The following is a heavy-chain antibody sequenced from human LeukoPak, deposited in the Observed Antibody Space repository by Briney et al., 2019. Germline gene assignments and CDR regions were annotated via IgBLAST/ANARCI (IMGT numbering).Heavy chain of an antibody. CDR3: ARSKGRANDY. CDR2: IYYSGST. V-gene: IGHV4-59*01. J-gene: IGHJ4*02. CDR1: GGSISSYY. Sequence: SETLSLTCTVSGGSISSYYWSWIRQPPGKGLEWIGYIYYSGSTNYNPSLKSRVTISVDTSKNQFSLKLSSVTAADTAVYYCARSKGRANDYWGQGALVTVSS.